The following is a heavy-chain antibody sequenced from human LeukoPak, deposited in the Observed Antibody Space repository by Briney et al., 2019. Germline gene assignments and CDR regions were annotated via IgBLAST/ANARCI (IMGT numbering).Heavy chain of an antibody. J-gene: IGHJ5*02. CDR2: IYYSGST. CDR1: GGSISSYY. Sequence: SETLSLTCTVSGGSISSYYWSWIRQPPGKGLEWIGYIYYSGSTNYNPSLKSRVTISVDTSKNQFSLKLSSVTAADTAVYYCARHVRYCSSTSCYVRWFDPWGQGTLVTVSS. D-gene: IGHD2-2*01. CDR3: ARHVRYCSSTSCYVRWFDP. V-gene: IGHV4-59*08.